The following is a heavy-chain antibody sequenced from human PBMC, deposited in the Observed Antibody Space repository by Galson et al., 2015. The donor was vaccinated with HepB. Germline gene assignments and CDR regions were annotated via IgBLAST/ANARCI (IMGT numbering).Heavy chain of an antibody. V-gene: IGHV3-48*04. CDR3: ARDLTGYSSTWRRYWFFDL. CDR1: FSSYS. D-gene: IGHD6-13*01. CDR2: ISSSSTTI. Sequence: FSSYSMNWVRQAPGKGLEWVSFISSSSTTIYYADSVKGRFTISRDDAKNSLYLQMNSLRAEDTAVYYCARDLTGYSSTWRRYWFFDLWGRGTLVTVSS. J-gene: IGHJ2*01.